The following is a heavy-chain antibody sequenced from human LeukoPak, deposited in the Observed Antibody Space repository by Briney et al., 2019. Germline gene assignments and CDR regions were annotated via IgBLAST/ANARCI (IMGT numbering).Heavy chain of an antibody. D-gene: IGHD6-19*01. CDR3: ARDKASTKGYSSGWSFDY. CDR1: GFTFSSYA. Sequence: PGGSLRLSCAASGFTFSSYAMHWVRQAPGRGLEWVAVTSNDGINKYYSDSVKGRLTMSRDNSKNTLYLQMDSLRAEDTAVYYCARDKASTKGYSSGWSFDYWGQGTLVTVSS. J-gene: IGHJ4*02. V-gene: IGHV3-30*04. CDR2: TSNDGINK.